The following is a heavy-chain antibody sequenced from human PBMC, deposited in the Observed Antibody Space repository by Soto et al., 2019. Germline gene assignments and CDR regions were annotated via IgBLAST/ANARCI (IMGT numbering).Heavy chain of an antibody. D-gene: IGHD3-10*02. CDR3: AKVKYYYVSGGNPPVGY. J-gene: IGHJ4*02. Sequence: GGSLRLSCVASGFSLSSHAVSWVRQTPEKGLEWVSSISDSGATSSYADFVKGRFTVSRDNSRNTLYLQMDSLSVEDTAVYYGAKVKYYYVSGGNPPVGYWGQGTVVTVSS. CDR1: GFSLSSHA. CDR2: ISDSGATS. V-gene: IGHV3-23*01.